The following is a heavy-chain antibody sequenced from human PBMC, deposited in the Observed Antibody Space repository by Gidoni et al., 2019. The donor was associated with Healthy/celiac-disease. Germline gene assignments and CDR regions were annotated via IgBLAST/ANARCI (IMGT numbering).Heavy chain of an antibody. CDR3: ARDPLRYFDWSPPYGMDV. V-gene: IGHV3-48*03. J-gene: IGHJ6*02. D-gene: IGHD3-9*01. CDR2: ISSSGSTM. Sequence: EVQLVESGGGLVQPGGSLRLSCAASGFTFSSYEMNWVRQAPGKGLEWVSYISSSGSTMYYADSVKGRFTISRDNAKNSLYLQMNSLRAEDTAVYYCARDPLRYFDWSPPYGMDVWGQGTTVTVSS. CDR1: GFTFSSYE.